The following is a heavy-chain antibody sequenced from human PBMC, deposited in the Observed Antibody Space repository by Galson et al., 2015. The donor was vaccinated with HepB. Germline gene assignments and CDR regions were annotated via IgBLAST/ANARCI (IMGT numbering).Heavy chain of an antibody. CDR1: GFNFSSYA. Sequence: PLRLSCAAPGFNFSSYAMHWARQAQGQGLEWVAVISYDGSNNYYADAVKGRFTSYRDNSKNTLYLQMISLRAADTAVYYCARDRGGYYYGSGPTLYVMDVWGQGTTVTVSS. CDR2: ISYDGSNN. CDR3: ARDRGGYYYGSGPTLYVMDV. J-gene: IGHJ6*02. D-gene: IGHD3-10*01. V-gene: IGHV3-30-3*01.